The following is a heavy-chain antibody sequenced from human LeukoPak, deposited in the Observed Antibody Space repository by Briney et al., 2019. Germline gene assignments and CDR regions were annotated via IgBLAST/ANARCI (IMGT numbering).Heavy chain of an antibody. D-gene: IGHD3-16*01. Sequence: GESLRLSCAASGFTFDDYDMNWVRQGPGKGLEWVSTINWNGANRGYADSVKGRFTISRDNAKNSLYLQMNSLRAEDTALYYCARGDRLGAALLASFDYWGQGTLVTVSS. CDR3: ARGDRLGAALLASFDY. J-gene: IGHJ4*02. V-gene: IGHV3-20*04. CDR2: INWNGANR. CDR1: GFTFDDYD.